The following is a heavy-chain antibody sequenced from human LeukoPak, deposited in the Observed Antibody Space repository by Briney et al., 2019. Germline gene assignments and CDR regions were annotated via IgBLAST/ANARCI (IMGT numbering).Heavy chain of an antibody. CDR2: IRFDGTNK. D-gene: IGHD6-19*01. J-gene: IGHJ4*02. CDR1: GFTFSKYG. Sequence: GGSLRLSCAASGFTFSKYGMHWVRQAPGKGLEWVAFIRFDGTNKYYADSAKGRFTISRDNSKNTLYLEMNSLRGEDTAVYYCAKDLGSGWCFDYWGQGTPVTVSS. V-gene: IGHV3-30*02. CDR3: AKDLGSGWCFDY.